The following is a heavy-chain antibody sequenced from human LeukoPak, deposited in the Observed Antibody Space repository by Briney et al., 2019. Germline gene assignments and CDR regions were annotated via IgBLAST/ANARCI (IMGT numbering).Heavy chain of an antibody. CDR2: ISYDGSNK. CDR3: ARDTHLSYAAGFDY. V-gene: IGHV3-30-3*01. D-gene: IGHD3-16*01. CDR1: GFTFSSYA. J-gene: IGHJ4*02. Sequence: PGRSLRLSCAASGFTFSSYAMHWVRQAPGKGLEWVAVISYDGSNKYYADSVKGRFTISRDNSKNTLYLQMNSLRAEDTALYYCARDTHLSYAAGFDYWGQGTLVTVSS.